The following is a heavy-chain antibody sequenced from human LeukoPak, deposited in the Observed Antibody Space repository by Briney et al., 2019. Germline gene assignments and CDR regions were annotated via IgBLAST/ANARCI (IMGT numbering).Heavy chain of an antibody. CDR3: ARESGPRSYYDTEAWGY. D-gene: IGHD3-22*01. J-gene: IGHJ4*02. Sequence: SETLSLTCTVSGYSISSGYYWGWIRQPPGKGLEWIGSIYHSGSTYYNPSLKSRVTISVDTSKNQFSLKLSSVTAADTAVYYCARESGPRSYYDTEAWGYWGQGTLVTVSS. V-gene: IGHV4-38-2*02. CDR1: GYSISSGYY. CDR2: IYHSGST.